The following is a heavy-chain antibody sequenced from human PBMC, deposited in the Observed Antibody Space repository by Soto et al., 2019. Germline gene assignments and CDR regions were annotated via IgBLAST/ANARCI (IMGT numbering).Heavy chain of an antibody. CDR3: ARDYGDYFHWFDP. D-gene: IGHD4-17*01. V-gene: IGHV1-69*08. CDR2: IIPILGIA. CDR1: GGTFSSYT. Sequence: QVQLVQSGAEVKKPGSSVKVSCKASGGTFSSYTISWVRQAPGQGLEWMGRIIPILGIANYAQKFQGRVTIPADKSTSTAYLELSSLRSEDTAGYYCARDYGDYFHWFDPWGQGTLVTVSS. J-gene: IGHJ5*02.